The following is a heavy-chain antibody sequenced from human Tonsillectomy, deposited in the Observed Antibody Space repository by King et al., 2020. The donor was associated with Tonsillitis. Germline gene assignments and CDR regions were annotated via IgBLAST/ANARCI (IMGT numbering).Heavy chain of an antibody. CDR3: AKDWGIGSSSPPESHYYYGMDV. J-gene: IGHJ6*02. CDR2: ISYDGSNK. CDR1: GFTFSSYG. Sequence: VQLVESGGGVVQPGRSLRLSCAASGFTFSSYGMHWVRQAPGKGLEWVAVISYDGSNKYYADSVKGRFTISRDNSKNTLYLQMNSLRAEDTAMYYRAKDWGIGSSSPPESHYYYGMDVWGQGTTVTVSS. D-gene: IGHD2-2*01. V-gene: IGHV3-30*18.